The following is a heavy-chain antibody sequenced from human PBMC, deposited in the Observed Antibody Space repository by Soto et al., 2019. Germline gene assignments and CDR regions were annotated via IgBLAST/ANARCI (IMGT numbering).Heavy chain of an antibody. CDR1: GETINCKA. CDR2: INAGNGNT. D-gene: IGHD6-19*01. CDR3: ATFFSSGAWIHYYHSGTDV. Sequence: KARGETINCKALQSPHQEKEKRLEWMGWINAGNGNTKYSQKFQGRVTITRDTSASTAYMELSSLRSEDTAVYYCATFFSSGAWIHYYHSGTDVWLQRTTVTVSS. V-gene: IGHV1-3*01. J-gene: IGHJ6*02.